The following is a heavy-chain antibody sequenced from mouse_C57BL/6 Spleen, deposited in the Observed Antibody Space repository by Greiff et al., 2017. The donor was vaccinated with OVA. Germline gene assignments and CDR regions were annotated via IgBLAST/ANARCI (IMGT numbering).Heavy chain of an antibody. CDR2: INPYNGGT. J-gene: IGHJ2*01. CDR3: ARYRAITTVVAKNYFDY. Sequence: VQLQQSEPVLVKPGASVKMSCKASGYTFTDYYMNWVKQSHGKSLEWIGVINPYNGGTSYNQKFKGKATLTVDKSSSTAYMALNSLTSEDSAVYYCARYRAITTVVAKNYFDYWGQGTTLTVSS. CDR1: GYTFTDYY. V-gene: IGHV1-19*01. D-gene: IGHD1-1*01.